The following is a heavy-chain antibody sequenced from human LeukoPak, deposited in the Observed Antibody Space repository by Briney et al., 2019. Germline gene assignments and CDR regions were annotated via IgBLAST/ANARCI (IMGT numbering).Heavy chain of an antibody. D-gene: IGHD6-13*01. CDR3: ATEQLAASGTVLDY. CDR2: ISSGSGTI. CDR1: GFTFSSYS. Sequence: PGGSLRLSCAASGFTFSSYSMNWVRQAPGKGLEWVSYISSGSGTIYYTDSVKGRFTISRDNGKNSLYLQMNSLRAEDTAVYYCATEQLAASGTVLDYWGQGTLVTVSS. V-gene: IGHV3-48*01. J-gene: IGHJ4*02.